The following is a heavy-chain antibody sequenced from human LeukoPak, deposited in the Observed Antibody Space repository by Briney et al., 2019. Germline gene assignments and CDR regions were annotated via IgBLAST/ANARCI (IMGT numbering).Heavy chain of an antibody. CDR1: GGSISSNVYY. CDR2: IYYDGRT. D-gene: IGHD3-3*01. J-gene: IGHJ4*02. CDR3: ARDSSFGWDLHQLDY. V-gene: IGHV4-39*07. Sequence: SETLSLTCTVSGGSISSNVYYWGWIRQPPGKGLEWIGIIYYDGRTSYNPSLKSRVTISIDTSKKQLSLKLISVTAADTAVYYCARDSSFGWDLHQLDYWGQGTLVTVSS.